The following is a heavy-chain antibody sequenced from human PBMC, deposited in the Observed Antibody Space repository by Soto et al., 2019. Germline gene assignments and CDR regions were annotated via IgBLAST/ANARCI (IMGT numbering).Heavy chain of an antibody. V-gene: IGHV3-30*03. CDR2: ITNDGSKK. D-gene: IGHD3-10*01. Sequence: QVQLVESGGGVVQPGRSLRLSCAASGFTFGSYGMHWVHQAPGKGLEWVAVITNDGSKKYYADSVKGRFTISRDNSKNTLYLQMNSLRAGDTAVYYCLGSGKYYDSYYYYGMDVWGQGTTVTVSS. CDR1: GFTFGSYG. J-gene: IGHJ6*02. CDR3: LGSGKYYDSYYYYGMDV.